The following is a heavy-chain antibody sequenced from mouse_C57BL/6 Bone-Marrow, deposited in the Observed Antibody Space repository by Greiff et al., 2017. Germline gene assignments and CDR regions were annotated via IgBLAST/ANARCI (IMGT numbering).Heavy chain of an antibody. Sequence: QVTLKVSGPGILQSSQTLSLTCSFSGFSLSTSGMGVSWIRQPSGKGLEWLAHIYWDDDKRYNPSLKSRRTISKDTSRNQVFLKVTRVDAADTAPDYCALRRGAWFAYWGQGTLVTVAA. V-gene: IGHV8-12*01. J-gene: IGHJ3*01. D-gene: IGHD2-12*01. CDR1: GFSLSTSGMG. CDR3: ALRRGAWFAY. CDR2: IYWDDDK.